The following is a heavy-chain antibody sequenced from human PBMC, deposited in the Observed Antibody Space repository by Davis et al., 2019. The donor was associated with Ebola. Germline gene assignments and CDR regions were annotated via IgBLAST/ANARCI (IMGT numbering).Heavy chain of an antibody. CDR1: GFTFSSYW. D-gene: IGHD4-17*01. CDR2: INSDGSST. J-gene: IGHJ4*02. V-gene: IGHV3-74*01. Sequence: GESLKISCAASGFTFSSYWMSWVRQAPGKGLVWVSRINSDGSSTSYADSVKGRFTISRDNAKNTLYLQMNSLRAEDTAVYYCARVSSHGDPDYWGQGTLVTVSS. CDR3: ARVSSHGDPDY.